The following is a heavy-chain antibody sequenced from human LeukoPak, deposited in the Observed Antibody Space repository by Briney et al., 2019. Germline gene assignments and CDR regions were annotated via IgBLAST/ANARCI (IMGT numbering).Heavy chain of an antibody. CDR1: GYSFTSYW. CDR2: IYPGDSDT. CDR3: ASARPAFGEEGDY. D-gene: IGHD3-10*01. V-gene: IGHV5-51*01. J-gene: IGHJ4*02. Sequence: HGESLKISCKGPGYSFTSYWIGWVRQMPGKGLEWMGIIYPGDSDTRYSPSFQGQVTISADKSISTAYLQWSSLKASDTAMYYCASARPAFGEEGDYWGQGTLVTVSS.